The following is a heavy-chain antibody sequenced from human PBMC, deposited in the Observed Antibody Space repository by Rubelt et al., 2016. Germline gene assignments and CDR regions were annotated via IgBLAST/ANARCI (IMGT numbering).Heavy chain of an antibody. J-gene: IGHJ3*02. CDR3: ARQSLLRARRGDDAFDI. CDR1: GGTFGRYA. V-gene: IGHV1-69*10. Sequence: QVQLVQSGAEVKKPGSSVKVSCKASGGTFGRYAVTWVRQAPGQGLECLGGIIPILGLANYAQKFQGRVTITADMELSSLGSDDTAVDYGARQSLLRARRGDDAFDIWGQGTMVTVSS. D-gene: IGHD2-8*02. CDR2: IIPILGLA.